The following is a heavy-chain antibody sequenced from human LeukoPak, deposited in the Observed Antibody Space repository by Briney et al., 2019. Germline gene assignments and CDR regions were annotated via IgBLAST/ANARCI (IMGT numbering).Heavy chain of an antibody. Sequence: PGGSLRLSCAASGFTFSSYSMNWVRQAPGKGPELVSAIHAGGIPAFYAESVKGRFTISRDNSRNTLFLQMNSLTAEDTAVYYCARDPNGDYIGAFDMWGPGTMVTVSS. CDR3: ARDPNGDYIGAFDM. CDR1: GFTFSSYS. CDR2: IHAGGIPA. V-gene: IGHV3-23*01. D-gene: IGHD4-17*01. J-gene: IGHJ3*02.